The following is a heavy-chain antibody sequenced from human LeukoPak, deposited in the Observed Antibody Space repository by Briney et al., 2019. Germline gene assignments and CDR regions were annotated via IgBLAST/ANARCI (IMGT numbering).Heavy chain of an antibody. D-gene: IGHD4-17*01. J-gene: IGHJ4*02. CDR3: ARSTTVTTAPVDY. V-gene: IGHV4-34*01. CDR1: GGSFSGYY. Sequence: PSETLSLTCAVYGGSFSGYYWSWIRQPPGKGLEWIGEINHSGSTNYNPSLKSRVTISVDTSKNQFSLKLSSETAADTAVYYCARSTTVTTAPVDYWGQGTLVTVSS. CDR2: INHSGST.